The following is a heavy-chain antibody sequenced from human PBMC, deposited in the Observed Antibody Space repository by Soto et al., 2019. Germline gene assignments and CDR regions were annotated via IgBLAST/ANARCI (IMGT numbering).Heavy chain of an antibody. V-gene: IGHV3-33*01. Sequence: QVQLVESGGGVVQPGRSLRLSCAASGFTFSSYGMHWVRQAPGKGLEWVAVIWYDGSNKYYADSVKGRFTISRDNSKNTLYLQMNSLRAEDTAVYYCARETYCSGGSCYDVVVNHWGYWGQGTLVTVSS. CDR3: ARETYCSGGSCYDVVVNHWGY. D-gene: IGHD2-15*01. J-gene: IGHJ4*02. CDR1: GFTFSSYG. CDR2: IWYDGSNK.